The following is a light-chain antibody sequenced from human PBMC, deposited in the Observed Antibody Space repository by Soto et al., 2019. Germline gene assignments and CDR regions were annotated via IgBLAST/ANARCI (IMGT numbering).Light chain of an antibody. J-gene: IGLJ1*01. CDR1: SSNIGTNP. Sequence: QSALTQPPSASVTPGQRVTISCSGSSSNIGTNPVNWYQQLPGTAPKLLIYTNYQRPSGVPDRFSGSKSGTSASLAISGLQSEDEADYYCAAWDDSLNGHVFGTGTKVTVL. V-gene: IGLV1-44*01. CDR2: TNY. CDR3: AAWDDSLNGHV.